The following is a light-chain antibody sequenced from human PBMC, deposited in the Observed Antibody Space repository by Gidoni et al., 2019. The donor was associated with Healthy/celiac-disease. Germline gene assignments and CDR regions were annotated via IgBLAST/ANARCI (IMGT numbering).Light chain of an antibody. CDR2: YVS. CDR1: SSDVGGYNY. V-gene: IGLV2-14*03. J-gene: IGLJ3*02. Sequence: QSALTPPASQSESPEQSITISCTGTSSDVGGYNYVSWYQQHPGKAPELIIYYVSNRPTGVSNRFSGAKSGNTASLTISGVQAEDGADYYCSSYTSGSTRVFGGGTKLTVL. CDR3: SSYTSGSTRV.